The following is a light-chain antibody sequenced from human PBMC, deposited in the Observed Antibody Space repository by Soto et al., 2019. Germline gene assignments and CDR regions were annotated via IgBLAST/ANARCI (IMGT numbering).Light chain of an antibody. CDR1: SNDLGGFNY. V-gene: IGLV2-14*01. CDR2: EVS. J-gene: IGLJ3*02. Sequence: QSALTQPPSASGSPGQSVTISCSGTSNDLGGFNYVSWYQQHPGKAPKLMIYEVSNRPSGVSNRFSGSKSGNTASLTISGLQAEDEADYYCSSYTSTSTLFGGGTKLTVL. CDR3: SSYTSTSTL.